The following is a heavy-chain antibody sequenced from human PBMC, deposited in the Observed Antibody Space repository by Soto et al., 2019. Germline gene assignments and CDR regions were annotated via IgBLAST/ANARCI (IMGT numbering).Heavy chain of an antibody. D-gene: IGHD6-13*01. V-gene: IGHV3-74*01. CDR1: GFTFSSYW. CDR2: INSDGSST. CDR3: ARVGKGAPPPPFDY. J-gene: IGHJ4*02. Sequence: EVQLVESGGGLVQPGGSLRLSCAASGFTFSSYWMHWVRQAPGKGLVWVSRINSDGSSTSYADYVKGRFTISRDNAKNTLYLQMHSLRAQDTAVYYCARVGKGAPPPPFDYWGQGTLFTVSS.